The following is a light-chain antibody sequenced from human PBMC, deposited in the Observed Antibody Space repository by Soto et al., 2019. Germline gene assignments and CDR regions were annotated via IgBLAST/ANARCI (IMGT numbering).Light chain of an antibody. V-gene: IGLV4-60*02. J-gene: IGLJ3*02. CDR1: SGHSSYI. Sequence: QSVLTQSSSASASLGSSVKLTCTLSSGHSSYIIAWHQQQPGKAPRYLMKLEGSGSYNKGSGVRDRFSGSSSGADRYLTISNLQFEDEADYYCETWDRNTRVFGGGTQLTVL. CDR3: ETWDRNTRV. CDR2: LEGSGSY.